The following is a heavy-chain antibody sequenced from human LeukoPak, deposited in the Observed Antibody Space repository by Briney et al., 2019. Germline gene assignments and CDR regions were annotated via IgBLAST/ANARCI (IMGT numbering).Heavy chain of an antibody. Sequence: ASVKVSCKASGYTFTGYYMHWVRQAPGQGLEWMGWINPNSGGTNYAQKFQGRVTMTRDMSTSTVYMELSGLRSEDTAVYYCAFSPTAMVTWGAFDIWGQGTMVTVSS. J-gene: IGHJ3*02. V-gene: IGHV1-2*02. CDR2: INPNSGGT. CDR3: AFSPTAMVTWGAFDI. D-gene: IGHD5-18*01. CDR1: GYTFTGYY.